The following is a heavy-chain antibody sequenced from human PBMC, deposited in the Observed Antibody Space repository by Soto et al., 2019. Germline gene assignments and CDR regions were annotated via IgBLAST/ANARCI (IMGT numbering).Heavy chain of an antibody. CDR3: GRDPTLWDIGLVPDAGPDDACDI. D-gene: IGHD2-2*01. V-gene: IGHV1-69*12. CDR1: GGTFSSYA. J-gene: IGHJ3*02. Sequence: QVQLVQSGAEVKKPGSSVKVSCKASGGTFSSYAISWVRQAPGQGLEWMGGIIPIFGTANYAQKFQGRVTITAAESTSSAYMDRSSLRSEDTAVYYCGRDPTLWDIGLVPDAGPDDACDIWGRGPSVTVSS. CDR2: IIPIFGTA.